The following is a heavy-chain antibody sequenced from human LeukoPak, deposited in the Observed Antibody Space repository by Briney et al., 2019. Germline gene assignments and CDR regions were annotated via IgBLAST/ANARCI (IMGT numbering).Heavy chain of an antibody. CDR3: ARGVLAVAGTGN. D-gene: IGHD6-19*01. Sequence: PGGSLRLSCAASGFTFSTYVVNWVRQAPGKGLEWVSAISGSGGNTYYADTVSGRFTISRDNSKNTLYLQMNSLRAEDTAVYYCARGVLAVAGTGNWGQGTLVTVSS. CDR2: ISGSGGNT. V-gene: IGHV3-23*01. J-gene: IGHJ4*02. CDR1: GFTFSTYV.